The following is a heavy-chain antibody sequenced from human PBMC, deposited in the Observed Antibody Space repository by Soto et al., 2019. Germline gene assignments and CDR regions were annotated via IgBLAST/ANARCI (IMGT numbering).Heavy chain of an antibody. Sequence: QITLKESGPTLVKPTQTLTLTCTFSGFSLSTSGVGVGWIRQPPGKALEWLALIYWDDDKRYSPSLKSRLTITKDTSKNQVVLTMTNMDPVDTATYYCAHSRLPPLVPAAAGVDWFDPWGQGTLVTVSS. CDR3: AHSRLPPLVPAAAGVDWFDP. CDR2: IYWDDDK. CDR1: GFSLSTSGVG. V-gene: IGHV2-5*02. J-gene: IGHJ5*02. D-gene: IGHD2-2*01.